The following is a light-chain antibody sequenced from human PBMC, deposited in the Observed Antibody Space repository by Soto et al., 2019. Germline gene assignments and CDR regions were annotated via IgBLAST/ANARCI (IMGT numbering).Light chain of an antibody. CDR2: DAS. V-gene: IGKV1-33*01. CDR1: QDVGNC. J-gene: IGKJ5*01. CDR3: QQYGSLPIT. Sequence: QMTQSPSSLSASIGDRVTISCQASQDVGNCLNWYQQRPGKAPYLLIYDASNLDSGVSSRFSGSVSVRDFSFTITSLQPDDVATYFCQQYGSLPITFGQGTRLDIK.